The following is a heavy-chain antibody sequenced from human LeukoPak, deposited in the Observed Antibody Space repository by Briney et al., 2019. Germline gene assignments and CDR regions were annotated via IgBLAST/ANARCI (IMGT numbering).Heavy chain of an antibody. V-gene: IGHV1-69*05. J-gene: IGHJ4*02. CDR2: IIPIFGTT. CDR1: GGTFSSYA. CDR3: ARVGGGRFLEWLFIDY. D-gene: IGHD3-3*01. Sequence: SVKVSCKASGGTFSSYAISWVRQAPGQGLEWMGGIIPIFGTTNYAQKFQGRVTITTDESTSTAYMELSSLRSEDTAVYYCARVGGGRFLEWLFIDYWGQGTLVTVSS.